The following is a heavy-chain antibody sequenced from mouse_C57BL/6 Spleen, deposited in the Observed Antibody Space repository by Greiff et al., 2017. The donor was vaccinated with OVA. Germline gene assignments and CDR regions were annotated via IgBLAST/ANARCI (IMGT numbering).Heavy chain of an antibody. D-gene: IGHD1-1*01. CDR2: IDPENGDT. Sequence: EVQLQQSGAELVRPGASVKLSCTASGFNIKDDYMHWVKQRPEQGLEWIGWIDPENGDTEYASKFQGKATITADTSSNTAYLQLSSLTSEDTAVYYFTRFTTGGYWGQGTTLTVSS. J-gene: IGHJ2*01. CDR1: GFNIKDDY. CDR3: TRFTTGGY. V-gene: IGHV14-4*01.